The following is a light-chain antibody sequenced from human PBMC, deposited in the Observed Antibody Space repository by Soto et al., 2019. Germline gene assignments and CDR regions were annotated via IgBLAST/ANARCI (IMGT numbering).Light chain of an antibody. J-gene: IGLJ1*01. Sequence: QSALTQPASVSGSPGQSVTISCTGTSSDVGAYKYVSWYQQHPGKAPKLMIYEVSNRPSGVSNRFSGSKSGNTASLTISGLQADDEADYYCNSYAGDILRIVFGPRTKVTVL. CDR1: SSDVGAYKY. V-gene: IGLV2-14*01. CDR2: EVS. CDR3: NSYAGDILRIV.